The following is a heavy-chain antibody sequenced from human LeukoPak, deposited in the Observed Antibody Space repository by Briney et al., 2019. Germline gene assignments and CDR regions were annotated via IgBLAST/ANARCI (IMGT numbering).Heavy chain of an antibody. J-gene: IGHJ4*02. CDR1: GFTFSSYS. Sequence: GGSLRLSCAASGFTFSSYSMNWVRQAPGKGLEWVSSISSSSSYIYYADSVKGRFTISRDNDKNSLYLQMNSLRAEDTAVYYCARGGRQTGLGYWGQGTLVTVSS. CDR3: ARGGRQTGLGY. CDR2: ISSSSSYI. V-gene: IGHV3-21*01. D-gene: IGHD7-27*01.